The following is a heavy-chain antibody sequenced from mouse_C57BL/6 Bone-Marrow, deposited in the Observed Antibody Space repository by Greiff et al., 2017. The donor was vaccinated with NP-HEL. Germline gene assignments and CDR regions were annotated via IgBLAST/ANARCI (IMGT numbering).Heavy chain of an antibody. J-gene: IGHJ4*01. V-gene: IGHV1-67*01. CDR3: ARDYGRNYAMDY. D-gene: IGHD1-1*01. Sequence: VQVVESGPELVRPGVSVKISCKGSGYTFTDYAMHWVKQSHAKSLEWIGDISTYYGDASYNQKFKDKATLTVDKSSSTAYMELARLTSDDTAVYCCARDYGRNYAMDYWGQGTSVTVSS. CDR2: ISTYYGDA. CDR1: GYTFTDYA.